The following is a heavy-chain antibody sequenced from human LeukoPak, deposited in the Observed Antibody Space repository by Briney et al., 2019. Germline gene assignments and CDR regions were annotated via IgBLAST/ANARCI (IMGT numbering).Heavy chain of an antibody. J-gene: IGHJ4*02. CDR1: GFTFSSYS. CDR2: IKSSAAGGTT. CDR3: TTGPDPTFDY. V-gene: IGHV3-15*01. Sequence: PGGSLRLSCAASGFTFSSYSMNWVRQAPGKGLDWVGRIKSSAAGGTTDYAAPVKGRFTISRDDSKNTLFLQMNSLKTEDTAIYYCTTGPDPTFDYWGRGTLVTVSS.